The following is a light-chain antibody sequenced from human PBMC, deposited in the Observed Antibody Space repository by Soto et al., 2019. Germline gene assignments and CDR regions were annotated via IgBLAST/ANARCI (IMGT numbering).Light chain of an antibody. J-gene: IGKJ4*01. CDR2: KAS. CDR1: QSISNW. Sequence: DIQMTQSPSTLSASVGDRVTITCRASQSISNWLAWYQQKPGKAPKLLIYKASSLESGVPSRFSDSGSGTEFTLTISSLQPDDFATYYCQQYNSYRLTFGGGTKVQIK. V-gene: IGKV1-5*03. CDR3: QQYNSYRLT.